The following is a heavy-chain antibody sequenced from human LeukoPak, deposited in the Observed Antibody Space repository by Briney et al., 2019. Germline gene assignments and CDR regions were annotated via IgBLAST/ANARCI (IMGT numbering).Heavy chain of an antibody. CDR3: ARGTRAWYYFDY. Sequence: SETLSLTCTVSGGSISSSSYYWSWIRQPAGKGLEWIEHIYTRGSTNYNPPLKSRVTISVDTSKNQFSLKLSSVSAADTAVYYCARGTRAWYYFDYWGQGSLVTVSS. CDR1: GGSISSSSYY. J-gene: IGHJ4*02. CDR2: IYTRGST. D-gene: IGHD2-8*02. V-gene: IGHV4-61*09.